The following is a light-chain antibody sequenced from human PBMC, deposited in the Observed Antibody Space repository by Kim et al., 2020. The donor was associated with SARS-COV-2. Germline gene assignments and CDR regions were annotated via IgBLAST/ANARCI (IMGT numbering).Light chain of an antibody. Sequence: DIQMTQSPSSLAASVGDRVTITCRASQNINSFLNWYQQRPGKAPKLLIYAASTLQIGVPSRFSGSGSGTDFTLTITSLQPEDFATYYCQQSHTAPLLTFGEGPRWISN. CDR3: QQSHTAPLLT. CDR1: QNINSF. V-gene: IGKV1-39*01. J-gene: IGKJ4*01. CDR2: AAS.